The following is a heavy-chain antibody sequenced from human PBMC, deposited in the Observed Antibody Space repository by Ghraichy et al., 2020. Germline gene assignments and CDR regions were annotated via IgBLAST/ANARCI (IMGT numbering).Heavy chain of an antibody. Sequence: GSLRLSCVGSGFSFSDYNMNWVRQSPGKGLEWVSYITWSSRSIFYADSVKGRFTISRDNAQNSLYLQMNNLRDEDTALYYCARASTVVRFYYYDGMDVWGQGTTVTVSS. D-gene: IGHD4-23*01. V-gene: IGHV3-48*02. CDR2: ITWSSRSI. CDR3: ARASTVVRFYYYDGMDV. CDR1: GFSFSDYN. J-gene: IGHJ6*02.